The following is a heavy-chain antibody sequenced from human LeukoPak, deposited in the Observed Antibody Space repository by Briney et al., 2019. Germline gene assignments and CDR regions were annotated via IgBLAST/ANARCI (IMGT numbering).Heavy chain of an antibody. CDR3: AKEGAA. J-gene: IGHJ5*02. CDR2: ISWNSGSI. D-gene: IGHD1-26*01. V-gene: IGHV3-9*01. CDR1: GFTFDDYA. Sequence: GGSLRLSCAASGFTFDDYAMHWVRQAPGKGLEWVSGISWNSGSIGYADSVKGRFTTSRDNAKNSLYLQMNSLRAEDTALYYCAKEGAAWGQGTLVTVSS.